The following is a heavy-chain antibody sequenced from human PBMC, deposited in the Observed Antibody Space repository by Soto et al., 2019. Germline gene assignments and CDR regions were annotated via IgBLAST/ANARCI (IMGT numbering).Heavy chain of an antibody. J-gene: IGHJ6*02. CDR3: ARHRGSGWWLRYLLYPYGTDV. Sequence: PGECLRIAWTGSGYSSTIYFIGWVPQIRGKGVDWMWIIYPCDYATIYSPSLQSQVTISADKSISTAYLQWSSLKASDTAMYYCARHRGSGWWLRYLLYPYGTDVWGQGTTVPVS. V-gene: IGHV5-51*01. D-gene: IGHD5-12*01. CDR2: IYPCDYAT. CDR1: GYSSTIYF.